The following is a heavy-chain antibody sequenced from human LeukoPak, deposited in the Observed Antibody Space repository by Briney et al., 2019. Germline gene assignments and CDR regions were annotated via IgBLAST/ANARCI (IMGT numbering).Heavy chain of an antibody. D-gene: IGHD6-19*01. J-gene: IGHJ4*02. CDR3: AKPSIAVAGTLYFDF. Sequence: GGSLRLSCTASGFTFSSYGMHWVRQAPGKGLDWVAFIRYDGSNEYYADSVKGRFTISRDNSKDTLYLQMNSLRAEDTAVYYCAKPSIAVAGTLYFDFWGQGTLVTVSS. CDR1: GFTFSSYG. CDR2: IRYDGSNE. V-gene: IGHV3-30*02.